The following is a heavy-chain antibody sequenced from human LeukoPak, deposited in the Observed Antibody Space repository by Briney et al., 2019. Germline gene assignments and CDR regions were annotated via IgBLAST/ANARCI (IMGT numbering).Heavy chain of an antibody. Sequence: PSETQSLTCAVYGGSISAFYWSWIRQPPGKGLEWIGEINHRGNTNYNPSLKSRVTISVDTSKSQFSLKLSSVTAADTAVYYCAGRPDYYTLYYFDYWGQGTLVTVSS. D-gene: IGHD3-10*01. CDR3: AGRPDYYTLYYFDY. J-gene: IGHJ4*02. CDR1: GGSISAFY. V-gene: IGHV4-34*01. CDR2: INHRGNT.